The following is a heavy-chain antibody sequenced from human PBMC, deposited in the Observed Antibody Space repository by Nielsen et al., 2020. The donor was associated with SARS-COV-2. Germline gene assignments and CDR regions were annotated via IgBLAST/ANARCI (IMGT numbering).Heavy chain of an antibody. V-gene: IGHV3-11*03. CDR3: ANLPIAARRYYYYYGMDV. J-gene: IGHJ6*02. Sequence: WIRQPPGKGLEWVSYISSSSSYTNYADSVKGRFTISRDNAKNSLYLQMNSLRAEGTAVYYCANLPIAARRYYYYYGMDVWGQGTTVTVSS. D-gene: IGHD6-6*01. CDR2: ISSSSSYT.